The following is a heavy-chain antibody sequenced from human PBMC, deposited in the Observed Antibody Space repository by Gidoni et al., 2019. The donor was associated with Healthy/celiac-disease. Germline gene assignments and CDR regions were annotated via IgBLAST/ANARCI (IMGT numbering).Heavy chain of an antibody. CDR1: GFTFRNYK. CDR2: ISTTSDYM. D-gene: IGHD1-26*01. V-gene: IGHV3-21*01. CDR3: ARGWAAPDN. J-gene: IGHJ4*02. Sequence: EVQLVQTGGGLVKPGGSLSLSCEAPGFTFRNYKMSWVRQAPGTGLGWVSSISTTSDYMYYADSLKGRVTISRDNANNSLYLQMNSLRAEDTAVYYCARGWAAPDNWGQGTLVTVSS.